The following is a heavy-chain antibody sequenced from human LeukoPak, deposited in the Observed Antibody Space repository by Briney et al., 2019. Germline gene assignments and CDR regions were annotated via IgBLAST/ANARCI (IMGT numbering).Heavy chain of an antibody. Sequence: SETLSLTCTVSGASISTYYSSWIRQPPGKGLEWIGFINYSGSTTYNPSLKSRVTKSVDTSKNQFSLKLSPVTAADTAIYYCARLTRGSGWTYYFDYWGQGILVTVSS. CDR1: GASISTYY. CDR3: ARLTRGSGWTYYFDY. D-gene: IGHD6-19*01. J-gene: IGHJ4*02. CDR2: INYSGST. V-gene: IGHV4-59*01.